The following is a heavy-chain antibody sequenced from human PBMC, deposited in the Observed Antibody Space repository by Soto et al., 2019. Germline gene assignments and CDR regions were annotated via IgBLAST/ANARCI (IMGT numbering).Heavy chain of an antibody. CDR2: IKSKSDGGTA. V-gene: IGHV3-15*07. CDR1: GFIFTNAW. CDR3: TTGLVGSSYNP. J-gene: IGHJ5*02. D-gene: IGHD2-15*01. Sequence: EVQLVESGGGLVEPGGSLRLSCAASGFIFTNAWMKWVRQAPGKGLEWVGRIKSKSDGGTADYAAPVKGRFTMSRDDSKDTVDLQMSSLKTEDTAVYYCTTGLVGSSYNPWGQGTLVTVSS.